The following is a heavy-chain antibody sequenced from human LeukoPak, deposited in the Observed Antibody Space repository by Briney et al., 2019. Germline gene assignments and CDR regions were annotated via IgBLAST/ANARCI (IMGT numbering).Heavy chain of an antibody. D-gene: IGHD3-3*01. CDR1: GGSISSGDYY. J-gene: IGHJ3*02. Sequence: SETLSLACTVSGGSISSGDYYWSWIRQPPGKGLEWIGYIYYSGSTYYNPSLKSRVTISVDTSKNQFSLKLSSVTAADTAVYYCASVHSHFGVVGAFDIWGQGTMVTVSS. V-gene: IGHV4-30-4*08. CDR2: IYYSGST. CDR3: ASVHSHFGVVGAFDI.